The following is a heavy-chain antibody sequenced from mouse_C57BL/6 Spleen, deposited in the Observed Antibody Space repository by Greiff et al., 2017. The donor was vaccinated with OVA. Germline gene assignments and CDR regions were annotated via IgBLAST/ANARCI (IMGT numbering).Heavy chain of an antibody. CDR3: ARRRDWYDDV. J-gene: IGHJ1*03. CDR2: IDPSDSYT. CDR1: GYTFTSYW. Sequence: VQLQQPGAELVKPGASVKLSCKASGYTFTSYWMQWVKQRPGQGLEWIGEIDPSDSYTNYNQKFKGKATLTVDTSSSTAYMQLSSLTSEDSAVYYCARRRDWYDDVWGKGTTVTVSS. V-gene: IGHV1-50*01.